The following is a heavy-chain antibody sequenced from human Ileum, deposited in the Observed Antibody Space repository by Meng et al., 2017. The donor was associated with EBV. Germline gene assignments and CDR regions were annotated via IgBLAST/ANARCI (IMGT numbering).Heavy chain of an antibody. CDR1: GGSISSSNYC. Sequence: QLLQTESGPGLVKPSETLSLTCSVSGGSISSSNYCWGWIRQPPGKGLEWIQSICYTDYTYYNPSLKSRVTISADKSKNQFSLRLNSLTAADTAVYYCAMGPDYAKTGYWGQGTLVTVSS. J-gene: IGHJ4*02. D-gene: IGHD4-17*01. V-gene: IGHV4-39*01. CDR3: AMGPDYAKTGY. CDR2: ICYTDYT.